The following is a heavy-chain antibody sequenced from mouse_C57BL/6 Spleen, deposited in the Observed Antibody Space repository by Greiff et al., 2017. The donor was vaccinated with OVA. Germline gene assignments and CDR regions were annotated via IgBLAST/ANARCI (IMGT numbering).Heavy chain of an antibody. V-gene: IGHV1-64*01. CDR2: IHPNSGST. CDR1: GYTFTSYW. D-gene: IGHD1-3*01. J-gene: IGHJ1*03. CDR3: ARSDCKGGYFGV. Sequence: QVQLQQPGAELVKPGASVKLSCKASGYTFTSYWMHWVKQRPGQGLEWIGMIHPNSGSTNYNEKFKSKATLTVDKSSSTAYMQLSSLTSEDSAVYYCARSDCKGGYFGVWGTGTTVTVSS.